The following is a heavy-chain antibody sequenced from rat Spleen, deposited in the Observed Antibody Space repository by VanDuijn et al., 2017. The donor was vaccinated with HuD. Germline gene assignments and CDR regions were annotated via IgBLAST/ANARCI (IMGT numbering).Heavy chain of an antibody. CDR3: AREYLTTGVMDA. V-gene: IGHV2-45*01. J-gene: IGHJ4*01. Sequence: QVQLMESGPGLVQPSETLSLTCSVSGFSLASYNVHWVRQPPGKGLEWMGVIWGNGNTNYNSALKSRLSISRDTSKSQVYLKMNSLQTEDTATYYCAREYLTTGVMDAWGQGASVTVSS. CDR1: GFSLASYN. D-gene: IGHD1-4*01. CDR2: IWGNGNT.